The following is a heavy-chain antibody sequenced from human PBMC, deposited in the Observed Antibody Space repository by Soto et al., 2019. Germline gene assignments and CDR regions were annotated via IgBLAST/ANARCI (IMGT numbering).Heavy chain of an antibody. D-gene: IGHD3-10*01. J-gene: IGHJ4*02. Sequence: SETLSLTCTVSGGSISSGDYYWSWIRQPPGKGLEWIGYIYYSGSTYYNPSLKSRVTISVDTSKNQFSLKLSSVTAADTAVYYCASITMVRGVIMRLFDYWGQGTLVTVSS. V-gene: IGHV4-30-4*01. CDR1: GGSISSGDYY. CDR3: ASITMVRGVIMRLFDY. CDR2: IYYSGST.